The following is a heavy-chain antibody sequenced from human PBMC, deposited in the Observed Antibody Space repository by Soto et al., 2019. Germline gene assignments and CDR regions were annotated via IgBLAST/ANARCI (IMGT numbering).Heavy chain of an antibody. CDR2: INPNSGGT. CDR3: ARGKGVAGTRYFDY. D-gene: IGHD6-19*01. J-gene: IGHJ4*02. CDR1: GYTFTGYY. Sequence: ASVKVSCKASGYTFTGYYMHWVRQAPGQGLEWMGWINPNSGGTNYAQKFQGWVTMTRDTSISTAYMELSRLRSGDTAVYYCARGKGVAGTRYFDYWGQGTLVTVS. V-gene: IGHV1-2*04.